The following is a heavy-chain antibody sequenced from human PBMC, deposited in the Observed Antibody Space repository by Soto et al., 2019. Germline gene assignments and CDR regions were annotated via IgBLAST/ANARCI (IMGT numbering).Heavy chain of an antibody. CDR1: GFAFSTYW. Sequence: EVQVVESGGGLVQPGGSLRLSCAASGFAFSTYWMHWVRQAPGKGLVWVSRINSDGSSTGYADSVKGRFTISRDNAKNTLYLHMKSLRAEDTSVYYCARGGQWMSIDYWGQGTLVTVSS. CDR2: INSDGSST. D-gene: IGHD6-19*01. CDR3: ARGGQWMSIDY. V-gene: IGHV3-74*01. J-gene: IGHJ4*02.